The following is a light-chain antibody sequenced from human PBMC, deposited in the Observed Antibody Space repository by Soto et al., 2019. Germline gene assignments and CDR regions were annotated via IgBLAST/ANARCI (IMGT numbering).Light chain of an antibody. J-gene: IGKJ4*01. CDR3: QQYGTSALT. Sequence: EIVLTQSPGTLSLSPGERATLSCRASQSVSSSYLAWHQQKPGQAPSLLFYDSSSRATGVPDRFSGSGSGTDFTLPISRREPEDYAVYYCQQYGTSALTFGGGTKVEI. V-gene: IGKV3-20*01. CDR2: DSS. CDR1: QSVSSSY.